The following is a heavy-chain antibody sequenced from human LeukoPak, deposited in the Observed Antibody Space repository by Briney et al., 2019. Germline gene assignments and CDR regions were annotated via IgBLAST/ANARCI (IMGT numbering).Heavy chain of an antibody. Sequence: GGSLRLSCAASGFSFSSYAMSWVRQAPGKGLEWVSVIYSGGSTYYADSVKGRFTISRDNSKNTLFLQMNSLRVEDTAVYYCAKVHLRIEIYAFDVWGQGTMVTVSS. CDR1: GFSFSSYA. V-gene: IGHV3-66*01. CDR3: AKVHLRIEIYAFDV. CDR2: IYSGGST. J-gene: IGHJ3*01. D-gene: IGHD1-26*01.